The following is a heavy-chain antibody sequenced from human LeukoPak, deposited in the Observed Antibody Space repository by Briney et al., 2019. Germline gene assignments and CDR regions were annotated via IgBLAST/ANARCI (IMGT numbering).Heavy chain of an antibody. J-gene: IGHJ1*01. CDR3: ARSGYPTLPMSIAAHGLFQH. D-gene: IGHD6-6*01. CDR1: GGSISSSSYY. V-gene: IGHV4-39*01. CDR2: IYYSGST. Sequence: PSETLSLTCTVSGGSISSSSYYWGWIRQPPGKGLEWIGSIYYSGSTYYNPSLKSRVTISVDTSKNQFSLKLSSVTAADTAVYYCARSGYPTLPMSIAAHGLFQHWGQGTLVTVSS.